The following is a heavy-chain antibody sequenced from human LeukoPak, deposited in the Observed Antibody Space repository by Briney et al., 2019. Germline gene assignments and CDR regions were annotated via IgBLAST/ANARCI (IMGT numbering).Heavy chain of an antibody. CDR2: IKKDGSEN. J-gene: IGHJ4*02. CDR3: CLPGWEMSMSDY. V-gene: IGHV3-7*02. Sequence: TGGSLRLSCAASGFTFNSYWMSWVRQAPGKGLEWVANIKKDGSENYYVGSVKGRFTITTNNANISLYLQMNTLRAEYTAVYYCCLPGWEMSMSDYWGQGTLVTVSS. CDR1: GFTFNSYW. D-gene: IGHD5-24*01.